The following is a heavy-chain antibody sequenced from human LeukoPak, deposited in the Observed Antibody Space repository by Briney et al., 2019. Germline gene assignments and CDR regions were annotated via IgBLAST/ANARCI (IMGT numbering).Heavy chain of an antibody. D-gene: IGHD3-22*01. V-gene: IGHV3-23*01. CDR3: AKGTTVDYYDSSGPNWFDP. J-gene: IGHJ5*02. CDR1: GFTFSSYA. Sequence: GGSLRLSCAASGFTFSSYATSWVRQAPGKGLEWVSAISGSGGSTYYADSVKGRFTISRDNSKSTLYLQMNSLRAEDTAVYYCAKGTTVDYYDSSGPNWFDPWGQGTLVTVSS. CDR2: ISGSGGST.